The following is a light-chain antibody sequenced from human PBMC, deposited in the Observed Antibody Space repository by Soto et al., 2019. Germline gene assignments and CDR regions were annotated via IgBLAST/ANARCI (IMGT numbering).Light chain of an antibody. Sequence: DIQMTQSPSSLSASVGDRVTITCRESQGISNYLAWYQQKPGKVPKLLIYAASTLQSGVPSRFSGSGSGTDFTLTISSLQPEDVATYYCQKYNSAPFGQGTRLEIK. V-gene: IGKV1-27*01. J-gene: IGKJ5*01. CDR1: QGISNY. CDR2: AAS. CDR3: QKYNSAP.